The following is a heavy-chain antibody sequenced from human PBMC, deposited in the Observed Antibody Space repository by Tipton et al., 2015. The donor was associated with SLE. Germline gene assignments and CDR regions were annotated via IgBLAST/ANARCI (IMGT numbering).Heavy chain of an antibody. V-gene: IGHV1-2*02. CDR3: ARMTSFIRDRYNGMDV. CDR1: GYTFTDFY. D-gene: IGHD2-21*02. Sequence: QVQLVQSGPEVKRPGASVRVSCKASGYTFTDFYLHWVRQAPGQGLEWVGWINPHSGGTNLALKFQGRVSMTRDTSITTAYIEITSLTSDDTAIYYCARMTSFIRDRYNGMDVWGPGTTVTVSS. J-gene: IGHJ6*02. CDR2: INPHSGGT.